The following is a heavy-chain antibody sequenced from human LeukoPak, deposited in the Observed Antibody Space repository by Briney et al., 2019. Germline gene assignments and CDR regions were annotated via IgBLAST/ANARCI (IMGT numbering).Heavy chain of an antibody. V-gene: IGHV4-34*01. D-gene: IGHD6-19*01. J-gene: IGHJ4*02. CDR3: ARHYPPGSSGWSS. CDR1: GGSFSGYY. CDR2: INHSGST. Sequence: SETLSLTCAVYGGSFSGYYWSWIRQPPGKGLEWIGEINHSGSTNYNPSLKSRVTISVDTSKNQFSLKLTSVTAADTAVYYCARHYPPGSSGWSSWGQGTLVTVSS.